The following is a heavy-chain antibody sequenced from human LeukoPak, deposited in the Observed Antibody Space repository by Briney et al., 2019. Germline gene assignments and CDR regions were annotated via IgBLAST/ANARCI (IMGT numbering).Heavy chain of an antibody. Sequence: GGSLRLSCAASGFTFSSYAMHWVRQAPGKGLEWVAVISYDGSNKYYADSVKGRFTISRDNSKNTLYLQMNSLRAEDTAVYYCATPWITGTTWDAFDIWGQGTMVTVSS. V-gene: IGHV3-30-3*01. CDR2: ISYDGSNK. J-gene: IGHJ3*02. CDR3: ATPWITGTTWDAFDI. CDR1: GFTFSSYA. D-gene: IGHD1-7*01.